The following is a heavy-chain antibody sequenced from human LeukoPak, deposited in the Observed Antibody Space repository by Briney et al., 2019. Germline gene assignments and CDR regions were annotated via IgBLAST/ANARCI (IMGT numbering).Heavy chain of an antibody. V-gene: IGHV1-69*06. Sequence: SVKVSCKASGGTFSSYTISWVRQAPGQGLEWMGGIISIFGTANYAQKFQGRVTITADKSTSTAFMELSSLRSEDTAVYYCARDSGSSWGLSGMDVWGKGTTVTVSS. CDR2: IISIFGTA. CDR3: ARDSGSSWGLSGMDV. J-gene: IGHJ6*04. CDR1: GGTFSSYT. D-gene: IGHD6-13*01.